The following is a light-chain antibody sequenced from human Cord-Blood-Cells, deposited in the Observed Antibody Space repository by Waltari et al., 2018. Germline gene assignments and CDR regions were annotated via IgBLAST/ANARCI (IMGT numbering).Light chain of an antibody. Sequence: QSALAQPPSASGSPGQSVTISCPGTSSDVGAGNYVSWYQQHPGKAPKLMIYEVSKRPSGVPDRFSGSKAGNTASLTVSGLQAEDEADYYCSSYAGSNNLVFGGGTKLTVL. CDR1: SSDVGAGNY. V-gene: IGLV2-8*01. CDR3: SSYAGSNNLV. CDR2: EVS. J-gene: IGLJ2*01.